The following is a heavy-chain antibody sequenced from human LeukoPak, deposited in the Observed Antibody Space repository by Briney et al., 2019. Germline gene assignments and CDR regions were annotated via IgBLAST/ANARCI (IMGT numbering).Heavy chain of an antibody. CDR1: GFTFSSYG. CDR2: IWYDGSNK. Sequence: GGSLRLSCAASGFTFSSYGMHWVRQAPGKGLEWVAVIWYDGSNKYYADSVKGRFTISRDNSKNTLYLQMNSLRAEDTAVHYCARGRGNRYGSGSYYSDYWGQGTLVTVSS. CDR3: ARGRGNRYGSGSYYSDY. V-gene: IGHV3-33*01. J-gene: IGHJ4*02. D-gene: IGHD3-10*01.